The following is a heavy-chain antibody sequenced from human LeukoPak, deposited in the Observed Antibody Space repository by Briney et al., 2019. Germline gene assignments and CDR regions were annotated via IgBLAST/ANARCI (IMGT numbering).Heavy chain of an antibody. D-gene: IGHD3-16*02. CDR3: ARDRGYYDYIWGSYRLHFDY. V-gene: IGHV1-18*01. CDR2: ISAYNGNT. CDR1: VYTFTSYG. J-gene: IGHJ4*02. Sequence: ASVKVSCKASVYTFTSYGISWVRQAPGQGLEWMGWISAYNGNTNHAQKLQGRVTMTTDTSTSTAYMELRSLRSDDTAVYYCARDRGYYDYIWGSYRLHFDYWGQGTLVTVSS.